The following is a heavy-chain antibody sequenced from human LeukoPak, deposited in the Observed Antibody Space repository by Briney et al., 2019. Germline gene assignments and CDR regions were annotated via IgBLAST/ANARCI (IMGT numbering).Heavy chain of an antibody. CDR2: LYDSGST. V-gene: IGHV4-59*12. CDR1: GDSISNYY. J-gene: IGHJ4*02. CDR3: ARGPGLYALGVDY. Sequence: SETLSLTCTVSGDSISNYYWSWIRQPPGKGLEWIGYLYDSGSTNYNPSLKSRVTMSVDTSKNQFSLKLSSVTAADTAVYYCARGPGLYALGVDYWGQGTLVTVSS. D-gene: IGHD3-16*01.